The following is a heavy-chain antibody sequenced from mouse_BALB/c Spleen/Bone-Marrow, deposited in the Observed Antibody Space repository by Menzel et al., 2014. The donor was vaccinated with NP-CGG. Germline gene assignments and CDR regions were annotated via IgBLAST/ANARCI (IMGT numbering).Heavy chain of an antibody. Sequence: VQLQQSGLELVKPGDSVKIFCQACGYTFTDYNMHWVKQSHGKSLEWIGYIYPYNGGTGYNQKLKSKATLTVDNSSSTAYMELPRKTTEDSAVYYSARGGYNEAMHYWGQGTSVTVPS. D-gene: IGHD2-2*01. CDR2: IYPYNGGT. CDR1: GYTFTDYN. V-gene: IGHV1S29*02. CDR3: ARGGYNEAMHY. J-gene: IGHJ4*01.